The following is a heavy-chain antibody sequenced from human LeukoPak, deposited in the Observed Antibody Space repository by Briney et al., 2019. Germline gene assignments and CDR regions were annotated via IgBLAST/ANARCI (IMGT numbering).Heavy chain of an antibody. Sequence: GGSLRLSCAASGFTFSNYAMSWVRQAPGKGLEWVSAISGSGANTYYVDSVKGRFTISRDNSKNTLYLQMNSLRAEYTAVYYCAKDGLSYYDILAGPYFFDYWGQGTLVTVSP. CDR1: GFTFSNYA. J-gene: IGHJ4*02. CDR2: ISGSGANT. V-gene: IGHV3-23*01. D-gene: IGHD3-9*01. CDR3: AKDGLSYYDILAGPYFFDY.